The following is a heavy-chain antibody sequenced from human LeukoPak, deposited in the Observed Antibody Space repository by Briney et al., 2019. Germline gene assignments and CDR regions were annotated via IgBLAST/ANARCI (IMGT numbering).Heavy chain of an antibody. J-gene: IGHJ4*02. CDR2: MNPNSGNT. CDR3: ASFSSGWYVY. Sequence: GASVKVSCKASGYTLTSYDINWVRQATGQGLEWMGGMNPNSGNTGYAQKFQGRVTMTRNTSISTAYMELSSLRSEDTAVYYCASFSSGWYVYWGQGTLVTVSS. V-gene: IGHV1-8*01. CDR1: GYTLTSYD. D-gene: IGHD6-19*01.